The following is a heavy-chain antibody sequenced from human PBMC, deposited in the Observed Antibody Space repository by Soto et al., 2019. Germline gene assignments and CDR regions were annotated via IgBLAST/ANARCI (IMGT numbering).Heavy chain of an antibody. V-gene: IGHV1-69*02. CDR2: IIPILGIA. Sequence: ASVKVSCKASGGTFSSYTISWVRQAPGQGLEWMGRIIPILGIANYAQKFQGRVTITADKSTSTAYMELSSLRSEDTAVYYCARPGGRTNDIFTGYNDAFDIWAQRTMVTVS. D-gene: IGHD3-9*01. CDR1: GGTFSSYT. J-gene: IGHJ3*02. CDR3: ARPGGRTNDIFTGYNDAFDI.